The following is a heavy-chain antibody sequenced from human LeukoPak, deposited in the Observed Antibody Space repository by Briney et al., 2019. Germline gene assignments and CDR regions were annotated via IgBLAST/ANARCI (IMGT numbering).Heavy chain of an antibody. V-gene: IGHV1-2*02. CDR3: ATGGYCSNGIYSHDYYYYYFDV. D-gene: IGHD2-8*01. J-gene: IGHJ6*03. Sequence: ASVKVSCKASGYTFTSYAMHWVRQAPGQRLEWMGWINPNSGGTNYAQKFQGRVTMTRDTSISTAYMELRRLRSDDTAVYYCATGGYCSNGIYSHDYYYYYFDVWGKGTSITVSS. CDR2: INPNSGGT. CDR1: GYTFTSYA.